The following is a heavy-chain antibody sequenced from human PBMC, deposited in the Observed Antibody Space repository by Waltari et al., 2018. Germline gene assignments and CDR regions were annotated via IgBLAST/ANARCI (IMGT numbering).Heavy chain of an antibody. Sequence: QVQLQESGPGLVKPSETLSLTCTVSGGSISSYYWSWIRQPPGKGLEWIGYFYYSGSTDNTPSPKDRVPITGDTSKNLFSLKVRSVTAADTAGYYCARGRGWVGSAATYYYYGMDVWGQGTTVTVSS. CDR1: GGSISSYY. V-gene: IGHV4-59*01. D-gene: IGHD1-26*01. J-gene: IGHJ6*02. CDR2: FYYSGST. CDR3: ARGRGWVGSAATYYYYGMDV.